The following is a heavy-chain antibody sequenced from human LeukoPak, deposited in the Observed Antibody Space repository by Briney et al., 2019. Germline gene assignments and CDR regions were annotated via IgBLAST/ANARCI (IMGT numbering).Heavy chain of an antibody. CDR2: ISGSGSST. CDR3: AKRSIVGASYYFDY. V-gene: IGHV3-23*01. Sequence: PGGSLRLSCAASGFTFSSYAMSWVRQAPGEGLEWVSAISGSGSSTYYADSVKGRSTISKDNSKNTLYPQRNSLRAEATAVYYCAKRSIVGASYYFDYWGQGTLVTVSS. D-gene: IGHD1-26*01. J-gene: IGHJ4*02. CDR1: GFTFSSYA.